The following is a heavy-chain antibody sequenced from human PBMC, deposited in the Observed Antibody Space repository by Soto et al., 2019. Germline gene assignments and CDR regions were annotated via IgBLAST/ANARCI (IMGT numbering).Heavy chain of an antibody. Sequence: SQTLSLTCAISGDSVSSNSAAWNWIRQSPSRGLEWLGRTYYRSKWYNDYAVSVKSRITINPDTSKNQFSLQLNSVTPEDTAVYYCARGSMDLPHPPDYFDYWGQGTLVTVSS. D-gene: IGHD3-10*01. CDR3: ARGSMDLPHPPDYFDY. CDR1: GDSVSSNSAA. CDR2: TYYRSKWYN. J-gene: IGHJ4*02. V-gene: IGHV6-1*01.